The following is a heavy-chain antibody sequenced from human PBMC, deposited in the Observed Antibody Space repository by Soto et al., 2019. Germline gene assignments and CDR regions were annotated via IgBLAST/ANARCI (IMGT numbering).Heavy chain of an antibody. D-gene: IGHD2-2*01. V-gene: IGHV3-33*01. CDR1: GFTFSSYG. Sequence: QVQLVESGGGVVQPGRSLRLSCAASGFTFSSYGMHWVRQAPGKGLAWVAVIGHDGSNKYYADSVKGRFTISRDNSKNTLYLQMNSLRAEDTAVYYCARDQHPRTIDYDYGMDVWGQGTTVTVSS. CDR2: IGHDGSNK. J-gene: IGHJ6*02. CDR3: ARDQHPRTIDYDYGMDV.